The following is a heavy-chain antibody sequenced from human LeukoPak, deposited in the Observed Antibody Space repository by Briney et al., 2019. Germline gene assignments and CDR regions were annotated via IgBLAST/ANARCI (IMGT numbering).Heavy chain of an antibody. CDR1: GFTFSSYE. CDR3: ARDITGTTMGYGMDV. J-gene: IGHJ6*02. CDR2: ISSRGSTQ. Sequence: PGGSLRLSCVASGFTFSSYEMNWVSQAPGKGLEWVSYISSRGSTQYYADSVKGRFTISRDNAKNSLYLQMNSLRVEDTAVYYCARDITGTTMGYGMDVWGQGTTVTVSS. V-gene: IGHV3-48*03. D-gene: IGHD1-7*01.